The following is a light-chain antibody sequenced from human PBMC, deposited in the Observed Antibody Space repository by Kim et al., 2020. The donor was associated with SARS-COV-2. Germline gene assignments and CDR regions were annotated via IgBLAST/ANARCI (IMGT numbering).Light chain of an antibody. CDR2: YNS. Sequence: SYELPQPPSVSVAPGKTARITCGGSNIRSKSVHWYQQKPGQAPVLVIYYNSDRPSGIPERFSGSNSGNTATLTISRVEAGDEADYYCQVWDSNIDHYVFGTGTKVTVL. CDR3: QVWDSNIDHYV. CDR1: NIRSKS. V-gene: IGLV3-21*04. J-gene: IGLJ1*01.